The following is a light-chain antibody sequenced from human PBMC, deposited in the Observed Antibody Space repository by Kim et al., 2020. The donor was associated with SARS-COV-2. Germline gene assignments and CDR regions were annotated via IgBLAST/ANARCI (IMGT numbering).Light chain of an antibody. J-gene: IGLJ1*01. CDR3: QVWDSSSDHYV. CDR2: FDT. Sequence: SYELTQPPSVSVAPGKTARITCGGNNIGSKNVHWYHQKPGQAPVLVIYFDTDRPSGIPERFSGSNSGNTATLTISRVEAGDEADYYCQVWDSSSDHYVFGTGTKVTVL. V-gene: IGLV3-21*04. CDR1: NIGSKN.